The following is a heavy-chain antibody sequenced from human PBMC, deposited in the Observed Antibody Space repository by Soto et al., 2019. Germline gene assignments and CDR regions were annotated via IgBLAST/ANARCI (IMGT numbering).Heavy chain of an antibody. J-gene: IGHJ6*02. D-gene: IGHD6-13*01. Sequence: VKVSCKASGGTFSSYAISWVRQAPGQGLEWMGGIIPIFGTANYAQKFQGRVTITADESTSTAYMELSSLRSEDTAVYYCARPGIAAAGPLYGMDVWGQGTTVTVSS. CDR2: IIPIFGTA. V-gene: IGHV1-69*13. CDR1: GGTFSSYA. CDR3: ARPGIAAAGPLYGMDV.